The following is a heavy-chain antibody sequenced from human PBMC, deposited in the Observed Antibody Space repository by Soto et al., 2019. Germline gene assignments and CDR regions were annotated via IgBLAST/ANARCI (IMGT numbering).Heavy chain of an antibody. J-gene: IGHJ6*02. CDR3: AKDLNRLQGDYGYYYYYGMDV. CDR1: GFTFSSYA. D-gene: IGHD4-17*01. CDR2: ISGSDGST. V-gene: IGHV3-23*01. Sequence: GGSLRLSCAASGFTFSSYAMSWVRQAPGKGLEWVSAISGSDGSTYYADSVKGRFTSSRDNSKNTLYLQMNSLRAEDTAVYYCAKDLNRLQGDYGYYYYYGMDVWGQGTTVTVSS.